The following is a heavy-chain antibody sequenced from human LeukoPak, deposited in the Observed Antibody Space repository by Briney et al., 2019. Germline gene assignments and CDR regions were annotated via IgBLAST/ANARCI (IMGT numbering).Heavy chain of an antibody. Sequence: SETLSLTCAVYGGSFSGYYWSWIRQPPGKGLEWIGEINHSGTTNYNPSLKSRVTISVDTSKNQFSLKLSSGTAADTAVYYCARGSSGYYPSFDYWGQGTLVTVSS. CDR2: INHSGTT. D-gene: IGHD3-22*01. J-gene: IGHJ4*02. CDR1: GGSFSGYY. V-gene: IGHV4-34*01. CDR3: ARGSSGYYPSFDY.